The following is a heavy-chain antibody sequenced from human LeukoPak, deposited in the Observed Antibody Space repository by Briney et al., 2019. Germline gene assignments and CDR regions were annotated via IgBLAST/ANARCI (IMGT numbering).Heavy chain of an antibody. D-gene: IGHD3-10*01. CDR2: INPNSGGT. J-gene: IGHJ6*04. V-gene: IGHV1-2*02. Sequence: EASVKVSCKAFGYTFTSNYMHWVRQAPGQGLEWMGWINPNSGGTNYAQKFQGRVTMTRDTSISTAHMELSRLRSDDTAVYYCARASITTFSMVRLMDVWGKGTTVTISS. CDR1: GYTFTSNY. CDR3: ARASITTFSMVRLMDV.